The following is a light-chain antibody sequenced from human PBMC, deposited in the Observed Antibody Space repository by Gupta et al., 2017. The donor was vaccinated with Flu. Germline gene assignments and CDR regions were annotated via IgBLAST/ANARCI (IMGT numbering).Light chain of an antibody. Sequence: QSALTPPASVAGASGPPITITHPGTSSDVGSYNYVSWYQQHPGKAPKLIISEVSNRPSGVSNRFSGSKSGNTASLTISGLQAEDEADFYCSSYTDSGSVFGSGTKVTVL. V-gene: IGLV2-14*01. CDR3: SSYTDSGSV. CDR1: SSDVGSYNY. CDR2: EVS. J-gene: IGLJ1*01.